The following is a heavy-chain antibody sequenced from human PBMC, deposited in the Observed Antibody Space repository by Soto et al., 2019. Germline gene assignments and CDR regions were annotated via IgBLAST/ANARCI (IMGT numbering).Heavy chain of an antibody. V-gene: IGHV1-3*01. D-gene: IGHD6-19*01. CDR3: ARINSGNYKYEGFDM. J-gene: IGHJ3*02. CDR1: GYSYNANS. Sequence: QVYLVQSGAEVRPPGASVKVSCRTSGYSYNANSFHWVRQAPGQGLEWMGCVNGANGVTKISQKFQDRVTLSRDTSENTAYMELSNLRSEDTDVYFGARINSGNYKYEGFDMWGQGTTVTVAS. CDR2: VNGANGVT.